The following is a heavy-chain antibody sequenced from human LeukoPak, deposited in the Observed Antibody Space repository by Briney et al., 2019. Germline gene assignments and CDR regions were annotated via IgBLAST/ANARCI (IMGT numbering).Heavy chain of an antibody. CDR2: LNSDGSIT. V-gene: IGHV3-74*01. J-gene: IGHJ4*02. CDR3: ARAGYFASGRPLDY. CDR1: GVTFSGYW. D-gene: IGHD3-10*01. Sequence: GGSLRLSCAGSGVTFSGYWMHWVRQAPGKGLVWVLRLNSDGSITNYADSVKGRFTISRDNAKNTLYLQMNSLRAEDTAVYYCARAGYFASGRPLDYWGQGTLVTVSS.